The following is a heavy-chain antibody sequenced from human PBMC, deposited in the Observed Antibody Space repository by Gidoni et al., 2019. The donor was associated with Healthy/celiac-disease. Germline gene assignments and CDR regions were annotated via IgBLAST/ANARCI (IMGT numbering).Heavy chain of an antibody. CDR3: ASESYYDSSGCFDY. V-gene: IGHV3-74*01. J-gene: IGHJ4*02. Sequence: EVQLVEYGGGLVQPGGSLRLSCAASGFTFSSYSMPWVRQAPGKGLVWVSRINSDGSSTSYADSVKGRFTISRDNAKNTLYLQMNSLRAEDTAVYYCASESYYDSSGCFDYWGQGTLVTVSS. D-gene: IGHD3-22*01. CDR2: INSDGSST. CDR1: GFTFSSYS.